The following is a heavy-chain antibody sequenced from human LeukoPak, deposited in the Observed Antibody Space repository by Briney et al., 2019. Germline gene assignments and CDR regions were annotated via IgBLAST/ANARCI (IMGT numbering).Heavy chain of an antibody. CDR2: IKQDGSEK. J-gene: IGHJ6*04. D-gene: IGHD2-2*02. Sequence: PGGSLRLSCAASGFTFSSYWMSWVRQAPGKGLEWVANIKQDGSEKYYVDSVKGRFTISRDNAKNSLYLQMNSLRAEDTAVYYCASGLGYCSSTSCYNYYYYGMDVWGKGTTGTVSS. V-gene: IGHV3-7*03. CDR3: ASGLGYCSSTSCYNYYYYGMDV. CDR1: GFTFSSYW.